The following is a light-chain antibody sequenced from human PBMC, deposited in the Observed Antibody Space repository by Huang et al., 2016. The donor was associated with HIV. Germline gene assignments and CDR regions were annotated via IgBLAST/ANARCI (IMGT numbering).Light chain of an antibody. Sequence: EIEMTQSPATLSVSPGERATLSCRASQSVNSNLAWYQQKPGQAPRLLILGAATSATGIPARFRGSGSGTEFTLTFSCLQSEDFAVYYCQHYNNWPYTFGQGAKVEI. J-gene: IGKJ2*01. CDR2: GAA. CDR3: QHYNNWPYT. CDR1: QSVNSN. V-gene: IGKV3-15*01.